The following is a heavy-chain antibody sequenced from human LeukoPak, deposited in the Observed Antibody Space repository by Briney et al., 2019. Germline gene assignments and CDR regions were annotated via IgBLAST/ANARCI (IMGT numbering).Heavy chain of an antibody. CDR2: INYDGST. CDR3: VGGCSSTSSYPFDC. CDR1: GFTFSNYW. Sequence: GGSLRLSCAASGFTFSNYWMHWFRQAPGKGLVWVSRINYDGSTNYADSVKGRFTISRDNARNTLYMQMNSLRAEDTAVYYCVGGCSSTSSYPFDCWGQGTLVPVPP. J-gene: IGHJ4*02. V-gene: IGHV3-74*01. D-gene: IGHD2-2*01.